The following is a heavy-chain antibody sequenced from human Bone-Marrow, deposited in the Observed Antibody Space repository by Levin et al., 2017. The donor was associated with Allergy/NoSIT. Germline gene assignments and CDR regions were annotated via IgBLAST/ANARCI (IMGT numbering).Heavy chain of an antibody. Sequence: LSLTCAASGFSFSSYAMNWVRQPPGKGLEWVLGINGNGGNTYDADSVKGRFTISRDNSKNTLFLQMNSLRVEDSAIYYCAKGGVYRNYFYYYMDVWGKGTTVTVSS. CDR1: GFSFSSYA. D-gene: IGHD3-16*02. CDR3: AKGGVYRNYFYYYMDV. V-gene: IGHV3-23*01. CDR2: INGNGGNT. J-gene: IGHJ6*03.